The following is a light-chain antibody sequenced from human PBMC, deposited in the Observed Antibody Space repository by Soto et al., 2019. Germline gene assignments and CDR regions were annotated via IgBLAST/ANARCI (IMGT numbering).Light chain of an antibody. Sequence: QSVLTQPPSVSAAPGQKVTISCSGSSSNIGSTYVCWYQQLPGMAPRILLYNTNERPSGVSDRFSGSRSGTSATLAITGLQTGDEADYYCGTWDTSVNGWVFGGGTKVTVL. V-gene: IGLV1-51*01. CDR1: SSNIGSTY. J-gene: IGLJ3*02. CDR2: NTN. CDR3: GTWDTSVNGWV.